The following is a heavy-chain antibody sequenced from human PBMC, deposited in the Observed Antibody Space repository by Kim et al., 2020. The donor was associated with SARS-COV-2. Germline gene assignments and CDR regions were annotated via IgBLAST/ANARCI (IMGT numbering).Heavy chain of an antibody. CDR3: AKERGGSCWPVFDS. CDR1: GFTVGNNA. Sequence: GGSLRLSCAASGFTVGNNAMSWVRQAPGRGLEWVSTIRASSETTYYADSVDGRFTISRDSSRHTLYLQLYSLRADDTAVYYCAKERGGSCWPVFDSWGQGTLVTVSS. CDR2: IRASSETT. V-gene: IGHV3-23*01. D-gene: IGHD3-10*01. J-gene: IGHJ4*02.